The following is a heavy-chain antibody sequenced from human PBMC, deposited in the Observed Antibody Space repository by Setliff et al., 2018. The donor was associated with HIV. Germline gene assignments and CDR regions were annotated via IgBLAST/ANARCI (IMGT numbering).Heavy chain of an antibody. CDR3: ARDRPDLYYDSSGDAFDI. CDR1: GDSIGITNYY. D-gene: IGHD3-22*01. J-gene: IGHJ3*02. Sequence: SETLSLTCIASGDSIGITNYYWGWIRQPPGRGLEWVGSIYQSGRTFYNPSLSGRVTMSVDPSKNQFSLKLSSVTAADTAVYYCARDRPDLYYDSSGDAFDIWGQGTMVTVSS. CDR2: IYQSGRT. V-gene: IGHV4-39*07.